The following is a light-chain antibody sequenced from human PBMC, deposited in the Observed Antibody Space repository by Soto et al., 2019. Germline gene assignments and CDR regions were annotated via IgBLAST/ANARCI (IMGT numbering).Light chain of an antibody. J-gene: IGKJ1*01. CDR2: DAS. CDR3: YQYDSSPWT. CDR1: QSVSSSY. Sequence: DIVLTQSPGTLSLSPGERATLSCRASQSVSSSYLAWYQQKPGQSPRLVIYDASSRATGIPDRFSGSGSGTDFTLTISRLEPEDFAVYFCYQYDSSPWTFGQGTKVDIK. V-gene: IGKV3-20*01.